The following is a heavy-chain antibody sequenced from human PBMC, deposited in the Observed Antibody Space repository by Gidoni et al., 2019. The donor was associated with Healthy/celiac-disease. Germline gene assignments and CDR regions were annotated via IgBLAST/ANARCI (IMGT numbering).Heavy chain of an antibody. CDR2: ISSSGSTI. CDR3: ARESAVAGFDY. J-gene: IGHJ4*02. V-gene: IGHV3-48*03. CDR1: GFTFSSYE. D-gene: IGHD6-19*01. Sequence: EVQLVASGGGLVQPGGSLRLSCAASGFTFSSYEMNWVRQAPGKGLEWVSYISSSGSTIYYADSVKGRFTISRDNAKNSLYLQMNSLRAEDTAVYYCARESAVAGFDYWGQGTLVTVSS.